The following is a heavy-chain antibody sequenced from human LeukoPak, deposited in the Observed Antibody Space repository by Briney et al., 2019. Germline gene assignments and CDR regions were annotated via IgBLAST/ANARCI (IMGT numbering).Heavy chain of an antibody. J-gene: IGHJ4*02. V-gene: IGHV3-23*01. D-gene: IGHD4-17*01. Sequence: GGSLRLSCAASGFTFSSYAMSWVRQAPGKGLEWVSAISGSGGSTYYADSVKGRFTIFRDNSKNTLYLQMNSLRAEDTAVYYCAKRVDDYGDYFDYWGQGTLVTVSS. CDR3: AKRVDDYGDYFDY. CDR2: ISGSGGST. CDR1: GFTFSSYA.